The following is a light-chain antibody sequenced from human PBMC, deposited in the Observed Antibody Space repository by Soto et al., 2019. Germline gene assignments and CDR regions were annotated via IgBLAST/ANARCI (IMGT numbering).Light chain of an antibody. CDR2: GAS. V-gene: IGKV3-15*01. J-gene: IGKJ2*01. CDR1: QSVSSN. CDR3: QQYNNSYT. Sequence: EIVMTQSPATLSVSPGERATLSCRASQSVSSNLAWYQQTPGQAPRLLIYGASTRATGIPARFSGSGSGTEFTLTISSLQSEDFAVYYCQQYNNSYTFGQGTKLEIK.